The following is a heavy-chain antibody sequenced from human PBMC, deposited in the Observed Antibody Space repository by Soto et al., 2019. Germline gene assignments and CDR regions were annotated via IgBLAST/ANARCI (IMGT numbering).Heavy chain of an antibody. V-gene: IGHV1-3*01. Sequence: GASVKVYCKAAGYAFTIYAMHWGRQAPGQRHEWMGWINAGNGNTKYSQKFQGRVTITRDTSASTAYMELSSLRSEDTAVYYCARDTAALDVWGEGTTVTGYS. D-gene: IGHD6-25*01. CDR2: INAGNGNT. CDR1: GYAFTIYA. CDR3: ARDTAALDV. J-gene: IGHJ6*04.